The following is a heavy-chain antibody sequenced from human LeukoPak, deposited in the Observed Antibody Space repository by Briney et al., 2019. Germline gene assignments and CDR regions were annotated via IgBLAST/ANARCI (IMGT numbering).Heavy chain of an antibody. J-gene: IGHJ4*02. CDR3: AKDPWRPIAVAGTPPDY. D-gene: IGHD6-19*01. Sequence: GESLRLSCAASGFTFSTYGMQWVRQAPGKGLEWVAFIRYDGSNKYYTDSVKGRFTISRDNSKNTLYLQMNSLRAEDTAVYYCAKDPWRPIAVAGTPPDYWGQGTLVTVSS. V-gene: IGHV3-30*02. CDR2: IRYDGSNK. CDR1: GFTFSTYG.